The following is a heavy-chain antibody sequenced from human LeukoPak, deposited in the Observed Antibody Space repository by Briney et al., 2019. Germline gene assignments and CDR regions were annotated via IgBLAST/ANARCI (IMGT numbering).Heavy chain of an antibody. D-gene: IGHD3-9*01. Sequence: SQTLSLTCTVSGGSISSGSYYWSWLRQPAGKGLEWIGRIYTSGSTNYNPSLKSRVTISVDTSKNQFSLKLSSVTAADTAVYYCARCPYDILTGYYSVDYWGQGTLVTVSS. CDR2: IYTSGST. CDR3: ARCPYDILTGYYSVDY. V-gene: IGHV4-61*02. J-gene: IGHJ4*02. CDR1: GGSISSGSYY.